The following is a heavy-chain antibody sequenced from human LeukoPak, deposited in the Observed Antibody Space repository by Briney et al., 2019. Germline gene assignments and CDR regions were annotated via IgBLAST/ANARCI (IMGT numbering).Heavy chain of an antibody. V-gene: IGHV4-38-2*02. CDR2: IYHSGST. D-gene: IGHD1-26*01. CDR3: ARGVSIVGATPDY. CDR1: GYSISSGYY. J-gene: IGHJ4*02. Sequence: PSETLSLTCTVSGYSISSGYYWGWIRQPPGKGLEWIGSIYHSGSTYYNPSLKSRVTISVDTSKNQFSLKLSSVTAADTAVYYCARGVSIVGATPDYWGQGTLVTVSS.